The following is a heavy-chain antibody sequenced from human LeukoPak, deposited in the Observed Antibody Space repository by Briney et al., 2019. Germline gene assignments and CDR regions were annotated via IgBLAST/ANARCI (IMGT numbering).Heavy chain of an antibody. CDR2: ISSSSSTI. V-gene: IGHV3-48*04. CDR1: GFTFSSYS. CDR3: ARVHFGGSYFSDFDY. D-gene: IGHD1-26*01. J-gene: IGHJ4*02. Sequence: GGSLRLSCAASGFTFSSYSMNWVRQAPGKGLEWVSYISSSSSTIYYADSVKGRFTISRDNAKNSLYLQMNSLRAEDTAVYYCARVHFGGSYFSDFDYWGQGTLVTVSS.